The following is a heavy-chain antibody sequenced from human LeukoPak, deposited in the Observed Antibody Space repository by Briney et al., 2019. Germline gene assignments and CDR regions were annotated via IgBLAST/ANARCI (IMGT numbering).Heavy chain of an antibody. V-gene: IGHV3-30-3*01. CDR2: ISYDGSNI. J-gene: IGHJ6*02. Sequence: PGGSLRLSCAASGFTFSHYAMHWVRQVPGKGLEWVALISYDGSNIQYADSLKGRFTISRDNSKNTLYLQMNSLRVDDTAVYYCARDLPPEDVWGQGTTVTVSS. CDR3: ARDLPPEDV. CDR1: GFTFSHYA.